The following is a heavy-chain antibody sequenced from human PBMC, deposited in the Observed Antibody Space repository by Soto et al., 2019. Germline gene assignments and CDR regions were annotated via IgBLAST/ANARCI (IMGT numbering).Heavy chain of an antibody. J-gene: IGHJ4*02. Sequence: ASVKVSCKTSGYIFTNFGINWVRQAPGQGLEWMGWINGYNGKTNYAQKLQGRVTMTTDTSTSTAYMELSSLRSEDTAVYYCARIGETSAGLRQFDYWGQGNLVTVS. CDR1: GYIFTNFG. V-gene: IGHV1-18*01. CDR2: INGYNGKT. CDR3: ARIGETSAGLRQFDY. D-gene: IGHD6-13*01.